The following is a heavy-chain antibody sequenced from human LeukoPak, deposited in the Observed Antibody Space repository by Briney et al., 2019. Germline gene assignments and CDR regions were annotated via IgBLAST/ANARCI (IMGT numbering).Heavy chain of an antibody. D-gene: IGHD2-2*01. CDR3: ARVGSYCSSTSCLRRGLDY. J-gene: IGHJ4*02. Sequence: GASVKVSCKASGYTFTSYGISWVRQAPGQGLEWMGGIIPIFGTANYAQKFQGRVTITADKSTSTAYMELSSLRSEDTAVYYCARVGSYCSSTSCLRRGLDYWGQGTLVTVSS. CDR1: GYTFTSYG. CDR2: IIPIFGTA. V-gene: IGHV1-69*06.